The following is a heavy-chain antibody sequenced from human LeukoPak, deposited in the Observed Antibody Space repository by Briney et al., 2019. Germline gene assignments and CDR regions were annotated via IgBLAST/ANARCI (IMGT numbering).Heavy chain of an antibody. J-gene: IGHJ4*02. CDR2: ISNTGIT. V-gene: IGHV4-39*01. D-gene: IGHD3-22*01. CDR3: AKTYFDNSAYYSDY. CDR1: GGSMSSSSYN. Sequence: SETLSLTCSVSGGSMSSSSYNWAWIRQSPGKGLEWIGKISNTGITYYNPSLKSRVTISVVTSRNQFSLELSSVTAADSAIYYCAKTYFDNSAYYSDYWGQGTLVSVSS.